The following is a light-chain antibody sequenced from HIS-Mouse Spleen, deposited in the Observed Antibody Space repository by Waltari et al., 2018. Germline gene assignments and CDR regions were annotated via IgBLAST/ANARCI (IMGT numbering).Light chain of an antibody. J-gene: IGLJ2*01. CDR3: AAWDDSLSGHVV. Sequence: CSGSSSNIGSNYVYWYQQLPGTAPKLLIYRNNQRPSGVPDRFSGSKSGTSASLAISGLRSEDEADYYCAAWDDSLSGHVVFGGGTKLTVL. CDR1: SSNIGSNY. V-gene: IGLV1-47*01. CDR2: RNN.